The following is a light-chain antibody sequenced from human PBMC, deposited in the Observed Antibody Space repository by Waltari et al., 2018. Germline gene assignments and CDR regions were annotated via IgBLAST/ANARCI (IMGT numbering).Light chain of an antibody. V-gene: IGLV3-25*03. J-gene: IGLJ2*01. Sequence: SYELTQPPSVSVSPGQTARITCSGDALPKNSPYWYPQKPGQAPVLVIYKDSERPSVIPERFSGSSSGTTVTLTISGVQAEDEADYYCQSADSSGTHLVFGGGTKLTVL. CDR2: KDS. CDR1: ALPKNS. CDR3: QSADSSGTHLV.